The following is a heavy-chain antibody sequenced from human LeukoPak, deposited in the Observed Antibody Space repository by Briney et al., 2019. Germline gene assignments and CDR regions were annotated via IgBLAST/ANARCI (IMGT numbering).Heavy chain of an antibody. CDR2: IYTSGST. CDR1: GGSIRSGSYC. Sequence: SETLSLTCTDSGGSIRSGSYCGSWILQPTGKGLEWIGRIYTSGSTNYNPSLESRVTISVDTSKNQFSLKLSSVTAADTAVYYCARLPLYSGGGLDYWGQGTLVTVSS. J-gene: IGHJ4*02. CDR3: ARLPLYSGGGLDY. D-gene: IGHD2-21*01. V-gene: IGHV4-61*02.